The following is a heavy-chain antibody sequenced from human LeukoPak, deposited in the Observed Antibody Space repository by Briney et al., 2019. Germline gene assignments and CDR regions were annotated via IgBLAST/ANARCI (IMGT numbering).Heavy chain of an antibody. V-gene: IGHV4-34*01. Sequence: NPSETLSLTCAVYGGSFSAYYWSWIRQSPGKGLEWIAEINHRGDTNYNPSVKSRVSISVDTSKNQFSLKVTSPTAADTAVYYCARGPTISETGYFDYWGQGTLVTVSS. J-gene: IGHJ4*03. CDR1: GGSFSAYY. CDR3: ARGPTISETGYFDY. CDR2: INHRGDT. D-gene: IGHD1-1*01.